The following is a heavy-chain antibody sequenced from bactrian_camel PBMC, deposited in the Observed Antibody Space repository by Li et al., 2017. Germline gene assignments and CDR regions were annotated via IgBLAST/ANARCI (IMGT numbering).Heavy chain of an antibody. CDR2: IATGRGNT. Sequence: VQLVESGGGSVQAGGSLRLSCAASAITYSSYCMAWFRQAPGKEREGVARIATGRGNTYYADSVKGRFTISQDNAKNILYLDMNSLKPEDSGMYYCAADSSEYVCYAGEWAGPDEDSDYWGRGTQVTVS. V-gene: IGHV3S1*01. J-gene: IGHJ4*01. CDR1: AITYSSYC. D-gene: IGHD3*01. CDR3: AADSSEYVCYAGEWAGPDEDSDY.